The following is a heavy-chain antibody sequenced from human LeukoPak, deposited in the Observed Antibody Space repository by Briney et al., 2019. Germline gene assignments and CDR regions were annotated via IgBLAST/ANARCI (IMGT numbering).Heavy chain of an antibody. D-gene: IGHD1-26*01. Sequence: GGSLRLSRAASGFTVSSNYMSWVRQAPGKGLEWVSVIYSGGSTYYADSVKGRFAISRDNSKNTLYLQMNSLRAEDTAVYYCARDHSGGATYYFDYWGQGTLVTVSS. V-gene: IGHV3-66*02. CDR2: IYSGGST. CDR3: ARDHSGGATYYFDY. CDR1: GFTVSSNY. J-gene: IGHJ4*02.